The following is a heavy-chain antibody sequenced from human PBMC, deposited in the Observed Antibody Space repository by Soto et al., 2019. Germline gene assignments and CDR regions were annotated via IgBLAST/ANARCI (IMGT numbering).Heavy chain of an antibody. Sequence: QVQLVQSGAEVKKPGSSVKVSCKASGGTFSSYAISWVRQAPGQGLEWMGGIIPNVGTANYAEKFQGRVTITADESKSTVYMEMSSLRSEDTAVYYCARHPSTGNDEASWGQGTLVTVSS. J-gene: IGHJ4*02. CDR1: GGTFSSYA. CDR3: ARHPSTGNDEAS. V-gene: IGHV1-69*01. CDR2: IIPNVGTA. D-gene: IGHD1-1*01.